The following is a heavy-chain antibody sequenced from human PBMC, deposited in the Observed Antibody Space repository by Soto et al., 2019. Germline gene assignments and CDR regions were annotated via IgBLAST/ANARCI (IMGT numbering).Heavy chain of an antibody. Sequence: QVPLVQSGAEVKKPGASVKVSCKGSGYAFTTYGITWVRQAPGQGLEWMGWISAHNGNTNAAQKREVRVTVTRDTFTSTACMELRSLRSEDTAVYYWARGRDGDYWGQGAVVTVSS. D-gene: IGHD6-6*01. CDR1: GYAFTTYG. J-gene: IGHJ4*02. CDR3: ARGRDGDY. V-gene: IGHV1-18*01. CDR2: ISAHNGNT.